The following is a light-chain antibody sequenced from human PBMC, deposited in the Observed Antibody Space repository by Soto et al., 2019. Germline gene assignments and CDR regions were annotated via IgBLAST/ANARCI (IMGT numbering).Light chain of an antibody. J-gene: IGKJ1*01. CDR2: AAS. CDR1: QTIMTY. Sequence: DIQMTQSPSSLSASLGDEVTITCRASQTIMTYLNWYQLKPGKPPRLLIYAASSLQSGVPSRFSGSGSGTDFTLTISSLQPEDFATYSCQQSYNSPQTFGRGTKVDIK. V-gene: IGKV1-39*01. CDR3: QQSYNSPQT.